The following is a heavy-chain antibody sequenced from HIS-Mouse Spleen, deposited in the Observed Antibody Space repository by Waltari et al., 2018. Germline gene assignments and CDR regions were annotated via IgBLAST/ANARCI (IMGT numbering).Heavy chain of an antibody. V-gene: IGHV1-2*02. CDR2: INPNRGGT. CDR1: GYTFTGYY. J-gene: IGHJ4*02. CDR3: ARVYRDSSSPLDY. D-gene: IGHD2-21*02. Sequence: QVQLVQSGAEVKKPGASVKVSCKASGYTFTGYYMHWVRRAPGQGLEWMGWINPNRGGTNEAKKFQGRVTMTRDTSISTAYMELSRLRSDDTAVYYCARVYRDSSSPLDYWGQGTLVTVSS.